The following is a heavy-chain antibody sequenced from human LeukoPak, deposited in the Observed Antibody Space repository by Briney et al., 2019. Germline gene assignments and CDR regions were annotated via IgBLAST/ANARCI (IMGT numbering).Heavy chain of an antibody. CDR1: GGSFTTYY. V-gene: IGHV4-59*01. J-gene: IGHJ4*02. CDR3: ARANCGGDCYSLFPQYYFDY. Sequence: SETLSLTCTVSGGSFTTYYWSWIRQPPGRGLEWIGNIYYSGNTNYNPSLKSRVTISVDTPKNQFSLRLTSVTAADTAVYYCARANCGGDCYSLFPQYYFDYWGQGTLVTVSS. D-gene: IGHD2-21*02. CDR2: IYYSGNT.